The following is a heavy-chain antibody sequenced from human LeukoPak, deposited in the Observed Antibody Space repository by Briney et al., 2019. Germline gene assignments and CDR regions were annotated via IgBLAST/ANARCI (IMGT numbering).Heavy chain of an antibody. CDR1: GGTFSSYA. J-gene: IGHJ4*02. CDR3: ARERDRDYPFDY. V-gene: IGHV1-69*04. Sequence: GSSVKVSCKASGGTFSSYAISWVRQAPGQGLEWMGRIIPILGIANYAQKFQGRVTITADKSTSTAYMELSSLRSEDTAVYYCARERDRDYPFDYWGQGTLVTVSS. D-gene: IGHD4-17*01. CDR2: IIPILGIA.